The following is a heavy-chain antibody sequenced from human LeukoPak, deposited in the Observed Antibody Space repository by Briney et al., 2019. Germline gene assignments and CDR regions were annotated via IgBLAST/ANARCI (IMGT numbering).Heavy chain of an antibody. CDR1: GDSITYCY. Sequence: SETLSLTCSVSGDSITYCYWSWIRQAAGKGLEWIGRISSSGSTDYNASLKSRVTMSIDTSKNQFSLNLISVTAADTAVYYCARGLGMGHDSSGSDWFDSWGQGTLVTVSS. D-gene: IGHD3-22*01. J-gene: IGHJ5*01. CDR2: ISSSGST. CDR3: ARGLGMGHDSSGSDWFDS. V-gene: IGHV4-4*07.